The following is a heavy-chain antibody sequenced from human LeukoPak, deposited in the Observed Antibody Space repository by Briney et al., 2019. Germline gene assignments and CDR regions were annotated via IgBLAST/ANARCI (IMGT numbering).Heavy chain of an antibody. CDR1: GGSISSGSYY. J-gene: IGHJ4*02. D-gene: IGHD6-19*01. V-gene: IGHV4-61*02. CDR3: ARDSALYSSGWLFDY. Sequence: PSETLSLTCTVSGGSISSGSYYWSWIRQPAGKGLEWIGRIYTSGSTNYNPSLKSRATISVDTSKNQFSLKLSSVTAADTAVYYCARDSALYSSGWLFDYWGQGTLVTVSS. CDR2: IYTSGST.